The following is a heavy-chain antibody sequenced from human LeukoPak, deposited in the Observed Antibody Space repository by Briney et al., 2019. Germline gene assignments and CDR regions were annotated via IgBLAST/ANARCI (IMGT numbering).Heavy chain of an antibody. CDR3: AKDDAWLRFGE. J-gene: IGHJ4*02. D-gene: IGHD3-10*01. Sequence: GGSLRLSCAASGFTFSSYEMNWVRQAPGKGLEWVSYISSSGSTIYYADSVKGRFTISRDNSKNTLYLEVISLTAEDTAVYYCAKDDAWLRFGEWSQGTLVTVSS. CDR1: GFTFSSYE. CDR2: ISSSGSTI. V-gene: IGHV3-48*03.